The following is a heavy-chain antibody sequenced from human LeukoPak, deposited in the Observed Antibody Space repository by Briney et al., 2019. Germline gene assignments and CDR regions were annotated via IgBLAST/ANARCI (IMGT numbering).Heavy chain of an antibody. CDR1: SGSFSGYY. D-gene: IGHD3-22*01. CDR3: ASVSGSDDY. J-gene: IGHJ4*02. V-gene: IGHV4-34*01. CDR2: INHSGST. Sequence: SETLSLTCAVYSGSFSGYYWSWIRQPPGKGLEWIGEINHSGSTNYNPSLKSRVTISVDTSKNQFSLKLSSVTAADTAVYYCASVSGSDDYWGQGTLVTVSS.